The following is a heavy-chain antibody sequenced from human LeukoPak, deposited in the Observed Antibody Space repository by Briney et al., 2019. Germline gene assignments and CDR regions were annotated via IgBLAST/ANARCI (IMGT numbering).Heavy chain of an antibody. D-gene: IGHD1-26*01. Sequence: GSVRVSCKASGYTFTSYYMHWVRQAPGQGLEWMGIINPSGGSTSYAQKFQGRVTMTRDMSTSTVYMELSSLRSEDTAVYYCARDTMGAGGLHYWGQGTLVPVSS. CDR3: ARDTMGAGGLHY. CDR2: INPSGGST. CDR1: GYTFTSYY. V-gene: IGHV1-46*01. J-gene: IGHJ4*02.